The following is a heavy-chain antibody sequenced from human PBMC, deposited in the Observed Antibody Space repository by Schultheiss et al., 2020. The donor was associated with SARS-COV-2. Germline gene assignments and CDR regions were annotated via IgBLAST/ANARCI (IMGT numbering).Heavy chain of an antibody. CDR3: ASERQQWLLNYFDY. V-gene: IGHV3-64D*06. CDR2: ISSNGGST. J-gene: IGHJ4*02. Sequence: GGSLRLSCSASGFTFSSYAMHWVRQAPGKGLEYVSAISSNGGSTYYADSVKGRFTISRDNSKNTLYLQMSSLRAEDTAVYYCASERQQWLLNYFDYWGQGTLVTVSS. CDR1: GFTFSSYA. D-gene: IGHD6-19*01.